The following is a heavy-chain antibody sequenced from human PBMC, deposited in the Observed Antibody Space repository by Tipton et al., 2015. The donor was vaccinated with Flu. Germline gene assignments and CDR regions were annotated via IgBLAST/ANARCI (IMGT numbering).Heavy chain of an antibody. D-gene: IGHD3-3*01. V-gene: IGHV4-61*02. CDR3: ARDTSGLYSPSLV. J-gene: IGHJ4*02. Sequence: LSLTCSVSGYAISSGTYYWSWFRQPAGKAPEWIGRVYTGGGTEYHPSLESRVTISVDTSKSQVSLELTSVTAADTAVYYCARDTSGLYSPSLVWGQGTLVTVS. CDR1: GYAISSGTYY. CDR2: VYTGGGT.